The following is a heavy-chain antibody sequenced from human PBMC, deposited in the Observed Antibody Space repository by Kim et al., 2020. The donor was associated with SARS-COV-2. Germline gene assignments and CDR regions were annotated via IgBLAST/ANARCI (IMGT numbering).Heavy chain of an antibody. V-gene: IGHV1-69*01. CDR3: AREPIAVAGSDHY. D-gene: IGHD6-19*01. Sequence: YAQKFQGRVTITADESTSTAYMELSSLRSEDTAVYYCAREPIAVAGSDHYWGQGTLVTVSS. J-gene: IGHJ4*02.